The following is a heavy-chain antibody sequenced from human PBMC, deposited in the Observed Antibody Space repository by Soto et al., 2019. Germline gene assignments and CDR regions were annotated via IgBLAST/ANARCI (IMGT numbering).Heavy chain of an antibody. V-gene: IGHV1-69*13. D-gene: IGHD1-7*01. Sequence: SVKVSCKASGGTFSSYAISWVRQAPGQGLEWMGGIIPIFGTANYAQKFQGRVTITADESTSTAYMELSSLRSEDTAVYYCARAENNWNYQASCFDSWGQGTLVTVSS. CDR2: IIPIFGTA. J-gene: IGHJ5*01. CDR1: GGTFSSYA. CDR3: ARAENNWNYQASCFDS.